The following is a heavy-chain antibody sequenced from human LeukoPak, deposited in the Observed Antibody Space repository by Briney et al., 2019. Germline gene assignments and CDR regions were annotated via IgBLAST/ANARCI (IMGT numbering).Heavy chain of an antibody. V-gene: IGHV1-69*05. D-gene: IGHD3/OR15-3a*01. Sequence: ASVKVSCKASGGTFSSYAISWVRQAPGQGLEWMGGIIPIFGTANYAQKFQGRVTITTDESTSTAYMELSSLRSEDTAVYYCARAPLGDWLRYHYMDVWGKGTTVTVSS. CDR3: ARAPLGDWLRYHYMDV. J-gene: IGHJ6*03. CDR1: GGTFSSYA. CDR2: IIPIFGTA.